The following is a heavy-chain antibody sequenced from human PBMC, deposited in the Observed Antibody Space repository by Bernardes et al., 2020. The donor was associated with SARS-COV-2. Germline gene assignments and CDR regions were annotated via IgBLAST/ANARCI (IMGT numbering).Heavy chain of an antibody. CDR3: AHIRLDKYSSSWYFDY. Sequence: SGPTLVKPTQTLTLTCTFSGFSLSTSGVGVGWIRQPPGKALEWLALIYWDDDKRYSPSLKSRLTITKDTSKNQVVLTMTNMDPVDTATYYCAHIRLDKYSSSWYFDYWGQGTLVTVSS. CDR2: IYWDDDK. V-gene: IGHV2-5*02. CDR1: GFSLSTSGVG. J-gene: IGHJ4*02. D-gene: IGHD6-13*01.